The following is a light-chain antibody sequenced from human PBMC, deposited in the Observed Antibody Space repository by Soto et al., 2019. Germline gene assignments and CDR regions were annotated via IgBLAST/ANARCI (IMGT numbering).Light chain of an antibody. CDR2: AAS. Sequence: DIQMTQSPSSVSASVGDRVTITCRASQGISGWLAWYQQKPGKAPTLLIYAASSLHSGVPSRFSGSGSGTDFTLNISSLEPEDFATYYCQQANSFPLTFGPGTRLEIK. CDR1: QGISGW. CDR3: QQANSFPLT. V-gene: IGKV1-12*01. J-gene: IGKJ5*01.